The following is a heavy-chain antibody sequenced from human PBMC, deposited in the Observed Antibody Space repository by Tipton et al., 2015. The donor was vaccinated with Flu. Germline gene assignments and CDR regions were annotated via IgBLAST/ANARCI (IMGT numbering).Heavy chain of an antibody. CDR1: GGSISSGDYY. D-gene: IGHD4-17*01. J-gene: IGHJ5*02. V-gene: IGHV4-30-4*01. CDR3: AREGYTVTTRWFDP. Sequence: LRLSCTVSGGSISSGDYYWSWIRQPPGKGLEWIGYIYYSGSSYYNPSLKSRVTISVDTSKNQFSLKLSSVTAADTAVYYCAREGYTVTTRWFDPWGQGTLVTVSS. CDR2: IYYSGSS.